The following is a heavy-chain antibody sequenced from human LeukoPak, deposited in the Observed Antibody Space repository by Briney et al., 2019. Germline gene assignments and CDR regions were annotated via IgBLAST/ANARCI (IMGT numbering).Heavy chain of an antibody. V-gene: IGHV3-53*01. CDR1: GFTFSSNY. Sequence: GGSLRLSCVASGFTFSSNYMSWVRQAPGKGLEWVSVIYSGGSTYYSDSVKGRFTISRDNSKNTLYLQMNSLRAEDTAVYYCASGSGSYRTPYYYMDVWGTGTTVTVS. D-gene: IGHD3-10*01. J-gene: IGHJ6*03. CDR2: IYSGGST. CDR3: ASGSGSYRTPYYYMDV.